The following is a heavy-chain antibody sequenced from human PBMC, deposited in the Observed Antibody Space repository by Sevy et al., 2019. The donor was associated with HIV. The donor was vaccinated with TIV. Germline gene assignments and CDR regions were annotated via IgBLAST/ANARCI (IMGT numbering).Heavy chain of an antibody. CDR2: IYYSGST. CDR1: GGSISSSSYY. V-gene: IGHV4-39*01. CDR3: ASSTLYGFYYFDY. Sequence: SETLSLTCTVSGGSISSSSYYWGWIRQPPGKGLEWIGSIYYSGSTYYNPSLKSRVTISVDTSKNQFSLKLSSVTAADTAVYYCASSTLYGFYYFDYSGQRTMVTVSS. J-gene: IGHJ4*02. D-gene: IGHD3-10*01.